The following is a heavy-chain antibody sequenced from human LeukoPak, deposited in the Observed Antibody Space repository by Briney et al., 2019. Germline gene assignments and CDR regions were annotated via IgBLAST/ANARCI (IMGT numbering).Heavy chain of an antibody. D-gene: IGHD3-9*01. CDR1: GGSISSGSYY. J-gene: IGHJ5*02. V-gene: IGHV4-61*02. CDR2: IYTSGST. CDR3: ARNYDILTGYYHNWFDP. Sequence: SQTLSLTCTVSGGSISSGSYYWSWIRQPAGKGLEWIGRIYTSGSTNYNPSLKSRVTMSVDTSKNQFSLKLSSVTAADTAVYYCARNYDILTGYYHNWFDPWGQGTLVTVSS.